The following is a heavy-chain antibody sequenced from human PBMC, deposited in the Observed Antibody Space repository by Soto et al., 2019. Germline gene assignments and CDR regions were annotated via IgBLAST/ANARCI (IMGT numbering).Heavy chain of an antibody. D-gene: IGHD4-17*01. CDR2: IYYSGST. CDR1: GRAVSISSYD. J-gene: IGHJ4*02. Sequence: SDSLSPTSTVSGRAVSISSYDRRWIRQLPGKGLEWIGYIYYSGSTNYNPSLKSRVTISVDTSKNQFSLKLSSVTAADTAVYYCARGYEAGDYTNLNDYWGQGTLVTVSS. CDR3: ARGYEAGDYTNLNDY. V-gene: IGHV4-61*01.